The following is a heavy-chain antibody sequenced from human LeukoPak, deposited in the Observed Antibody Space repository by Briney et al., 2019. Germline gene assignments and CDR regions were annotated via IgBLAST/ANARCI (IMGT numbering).Heavy chain of an antibody. J-gene: IGHJ4*02. CDR2: IYYSGST. V-gene: IGHV4-39*01. CDR1: GGSISSSSYY. D-gene: IGHD1-26*01. CDR3: ARQSRSGSY. Sequence: PSDTLSLTCTVSGGSISSSSYYWGWIRQPPGKGLEWIGSIYYSGSTYYNPSLKSRVTISVDTSKNQFSLKLSSVPAADTAVYYCARQSRSGSYWGQGTLVTVSS.